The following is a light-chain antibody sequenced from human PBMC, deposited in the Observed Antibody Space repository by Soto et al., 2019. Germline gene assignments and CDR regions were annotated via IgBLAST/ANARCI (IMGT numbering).Light chain of an antibody. CDR2: DVS. CDR1: SSDVGGYNF. Sequence: QSALTEPASVSGSPGQSITISCTGTSSDVGGYNFVSWYQQHPGKAPKLMIYDVSNRPSGVSNRFSGSKSGSTASLTISGLQAEDEAEYYCSSYTSSSTLVVFGGGTQLTVL. J-gene: IGLJ2*01. V-gene: IGLV2-14*01. CDR3: SSYTSSSTLVV.